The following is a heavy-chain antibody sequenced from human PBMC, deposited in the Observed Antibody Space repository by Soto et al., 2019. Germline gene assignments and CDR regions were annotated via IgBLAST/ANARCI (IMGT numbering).Heavy chain of an antibody. J-gene: IGHJ4*01. CDR2: ITHDGSGT. CDR1: GFTFTNYW. CDR3: GSVFEY. Sequence: EVEVVESGGGLVQPGGSLRLSCAASGFTFTNYWMHWVRQVPGRGLVWVSGITHDGSGTKYADSVKGRFTISRDNATNTVYLQMNSLRPEDTAVYYCGSVFEYWCHGTLVTVSS. V-gene: IGHV3-74*01.